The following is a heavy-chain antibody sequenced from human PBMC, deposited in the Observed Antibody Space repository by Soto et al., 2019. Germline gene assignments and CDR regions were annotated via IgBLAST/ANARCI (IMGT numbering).Heavy chain of an antibody. Sequence: GGSLRLSCAASGFTFSSYAMSWVRQAPGKGLEWVSAISGSGGSTYYADSVKGRFTISRDNSKNTLYLQMNSLRAEDTAVYYCAKAGYYDFWSGYYSGEAFLDYWGQGTLVTVSS. D-gene: IGHD3-3*01. CDR1: GFTFSSYA. CDR3: AKAGYYDFWSGYYSGEAFLDY. CDR2: ISGSGGST. V-gene: IGHV3-23*01. J-gene: IGHJ4*02.